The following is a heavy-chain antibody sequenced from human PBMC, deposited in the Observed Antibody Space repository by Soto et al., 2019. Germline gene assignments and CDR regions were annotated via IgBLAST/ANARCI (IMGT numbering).Heavy chain of an antibody. CDR2: IIPIFGTA. Sequence: SVKVSCKASGGTFSSYAISWVRQAPGQGLEWMGGIIPIFGTANYAQRFQGRVTITADKSTSTAYMELSSLRSEDTAVYYCARDLPPRQYYDILTGYYNVQPMDVWGQGTTVTVSS. V-gene: IGHV1-69*06. CDR3: ARDLPPRQYYDILTGYYNVQPMDV. J-gene: IGHJ6*02. D-gene: IGHD3-9*01. CDR1: GGTFSSYA.